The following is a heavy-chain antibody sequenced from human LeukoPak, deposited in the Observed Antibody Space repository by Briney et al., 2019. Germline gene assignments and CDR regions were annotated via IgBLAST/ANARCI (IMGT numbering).Heavy chain of an antibody. V-gene: IGHV1-2*02. J-gene: IGHJ4*02. CDR3: ARDRRPSGSYFSDY. CDR2: INPNSGGT. CDR1: GYTFTGYY. Sequence: ASVKVSCRASGYTFTGYYMHWVRQAPGQGLEWMGWINPNSGGTNYAQKFQGRVTMTRDTSNSTAYMELSRLRSDDTAVYYCARDRRPSGSYFSDYWGQGTLVTVSS. D-gene: IGHD1-26*01.